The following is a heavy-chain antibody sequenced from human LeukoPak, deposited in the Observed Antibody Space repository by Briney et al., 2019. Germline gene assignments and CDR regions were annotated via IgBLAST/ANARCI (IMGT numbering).Heavy chain of an antibody. J-gene: IGHJ6*04. Sequence: PGGSLRLSCAASGFTFSTYWMTWVRQAPGKGLEWVANIKEDGSEKKYVDSVKGRFTISRDNAKNTLFPQMNSLRAEDTAVYYCARAQSDGLDVWGKGTTVTVSS. CDR2: IKEDGSEK. CDR1: GFTFSTYW. CDR3: ARAQSDGLDV. V-gene: IGHV3-7*01. D-gene: IGHD6-19*01.